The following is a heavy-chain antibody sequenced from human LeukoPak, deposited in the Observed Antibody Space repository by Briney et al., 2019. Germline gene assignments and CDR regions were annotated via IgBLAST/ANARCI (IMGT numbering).Heavy chain of an antibody. CDR3: ARGGYYGSGNDFRFDP. D-gene: IGHD3-10*01. Sequence: SETLSLTCTVSGSSISSYYWSWIRQPAGKGLEWIGRIYTRGSTNYKPSLKSRVTISVDTSKNQFSLKLSSVTAADTAVYYCARGGYYGSGNDFRFDPWGQGTLVTVSS. V-gene: IGHV4-4*07. CDR2: IYTRGST. CDR1: GSSISSYY. J-gene: IGHJ5*02.